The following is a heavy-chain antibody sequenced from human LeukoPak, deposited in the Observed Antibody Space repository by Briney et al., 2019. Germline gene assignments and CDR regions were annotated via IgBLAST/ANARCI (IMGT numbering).Heavy chain of an antibody. CDR1: GFTFSSYA. D-gene: IGHD3-16*01. Sequence: GESLRLSCAASGFTFSSYAMSWVRQAPGKGLEWVSTITGSGGTTYYADSVKGRFTISRDNSKNTLYLQMNSLRAEDTAVYYCAKLGLKLGVDYWGQGTLVTVSS. V-gene: IGHV3-23*01. J-gene: IGHJ4*02. CDR3: AKLGLKLGVDY. CDR2: ITGSGGTT.